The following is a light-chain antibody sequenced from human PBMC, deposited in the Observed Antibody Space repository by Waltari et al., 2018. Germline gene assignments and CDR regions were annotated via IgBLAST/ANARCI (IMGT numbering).Light chain of an antibody. J-gene: IGKJ5*01. CDR3: QQYYSAPIT. Sequence: DIVMTQSPDSLAVSLCERATINCKSSQNILYSSNNKNYLAWFQQKPGQPPKLLIYSASTRESGVPERFSGSGSGTDFTLTITSLQAEDVAVYYCQQYYSAPITFGQGTRLEIK. CDR1: QNILYSSNNKNY. V-gene: IGKV4-1*01. CDR2: SAS.